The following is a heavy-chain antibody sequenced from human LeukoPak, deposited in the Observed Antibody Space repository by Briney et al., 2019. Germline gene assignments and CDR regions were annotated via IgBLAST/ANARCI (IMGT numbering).Heavy chain of an antibody. D-gene: IGHD3-10*01. V-gene: IGHV4-38-2*02. CDR3: ARDGGSYYGSGSYYKTNWFDP. Sequence: PSETLSLTCAVSGYSISSGYYWGWIRQPPGKGLEWIGSIYHSGSTYYNPSLKSRVTISVDTSKNQFSLKLSSVTAADTAVYYCARDGGSYYGSGSYYKTNWFDPGAREPWSPSPQ. J-gene: IGHJ5*02. CDR1: GYSISSGYY. CDR2: IYHSGST.